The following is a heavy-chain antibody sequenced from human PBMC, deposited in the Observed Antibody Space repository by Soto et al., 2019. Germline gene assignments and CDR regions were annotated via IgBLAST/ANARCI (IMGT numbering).Heavy chain of an antibody. Sequence: QIQMVQSGAEVTQPGASVKISCKTSGYTFSSYSLTWVRQAPGQGREWMAWVSTTSGNTHYAERVQGRVTVTLDKSARTAFMEMWGLTSDDTAVYFCARDNGYYDFWGQGTLVTVSS. J-gene: IGHJ4*02. CDR3: ARDNGYYDF. D-gene: IGHD2-8*01. V-gene: IGHV1-18*01. CDR2: VSTTSGNT. CDR1: GYTFSSYS.